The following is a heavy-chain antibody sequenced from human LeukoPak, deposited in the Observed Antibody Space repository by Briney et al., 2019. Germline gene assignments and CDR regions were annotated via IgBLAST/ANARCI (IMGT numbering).Heavy chain of an antibody. Sequence: ASVKVSCKASGHTFTGYYMYWVRQAPGQGLEWVGWISPNSGGANFAQKFQGRVTMTRDTSISTAYLELSRLTSDDTAVYYCARDGDSLMVDFDYWGQGTLVTVSS. D-gene: IGHD2-8*01. J-gene: IGHJ4*02. CDR1: GHTFTGYY. CDR3: ARDGDSLMVDFDY. V-gene: IGHV1-2*02. CDR2: ISPNSGGA.